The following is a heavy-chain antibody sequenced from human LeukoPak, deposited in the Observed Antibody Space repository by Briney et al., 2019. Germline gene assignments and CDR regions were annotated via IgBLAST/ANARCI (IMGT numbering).Heavy chain of an antibody. CDR3: ARDGSEGYYGSGSYPPFNY. J-gene: IGHJ4*02. CDR2: ISAYNGDT. Sequence: GASVKVSCKASGYTFSNSDITWVRQAPGQGLEWMGWISAYNGDTNYAQKFQGRVTMTRDTSISTAYMELSRLRSDDTAVYYCARDGSEGYYGSGSYPPFNYWGQGTLVTVSS. CDR1: GYTFSNSD. D-gene: IGHD3-10*01. V-gene: IGHV1-18*01.